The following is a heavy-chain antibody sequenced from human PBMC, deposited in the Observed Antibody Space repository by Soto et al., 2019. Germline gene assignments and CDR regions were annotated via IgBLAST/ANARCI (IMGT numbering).Heavy chain of an antibody. CDR2: ISSSSSYM. CDR1: GFTFSSYS. CDR3: ARGSPGVGY. V-gene: IGHV3-21*01. Sequence: PGGSLRLSCAASGFTFSSYSMNWVRQASGKGLEWISSISSSSSYMYYSDSVKGRFTISRDNAKNSLYLQMNSLRAEDTAVYYCARGSPGVGYWGQGTLVTVAS. D-gene: IGHD3-10*01. J-gene: IGHJ4*02.